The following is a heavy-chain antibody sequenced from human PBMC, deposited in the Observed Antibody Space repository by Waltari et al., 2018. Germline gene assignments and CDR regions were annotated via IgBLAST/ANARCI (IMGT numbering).Heavy chain of an antibody. D-gene: IGHD2-2*01. CDR1: GYGFGTYW. J-gene: IGHJ4*02. CDR3: ARHVSGPTNY. V-gene: IGHV5-10-1*01. Sequence: EVQLVQSGAEVKKPGESLKISCKGSGYGFGTYWLSWVRQMPGKGLEWMGRIDPGDSTTYYSPSFQGHVTMSVDKSISTAFLNWNSLKASDTAMYFCARHVSGPTNYWGQGTQVTVSS. CDR2: IDPGDSTT.